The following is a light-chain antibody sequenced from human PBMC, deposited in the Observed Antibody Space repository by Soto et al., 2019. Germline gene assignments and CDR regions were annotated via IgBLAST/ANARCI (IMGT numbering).Light chain of an antibody. J-gene: IGKJ3*01. CDR3: QQYGSSLFT. CDR1: QSVSSIY. V-gene: IGKV3-20*01. CDR2: GAS. Sequence: EIVLTQSPGTLSLSPGERATLSCRASQSVSSIYLAWYQQKPGQAPRLLIYGASSRATGIPDRFSGRGSGTDFTLTISRLEPEDLAVYYCQQYGSSLFTFGPGTKVDIK.